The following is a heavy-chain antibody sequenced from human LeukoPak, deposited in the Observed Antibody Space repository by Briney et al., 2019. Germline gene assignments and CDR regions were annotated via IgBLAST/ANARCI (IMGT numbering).Heavy chain of an antibody. D-gene: IGHD3-10*01. CDR3: ASFGGSGSYTQ. J-gene: IGHJ4*02. V-gene: IGHV3-11*06. CDR2: ISSSSSYT. Sequence: PGGSLRLSCAASGFTFSDYYMSWIRQAPGKGLEWVSYISSSSSYTNYADFVKGRFTISRDNAKNSLYLQMNSLRAEDTAVYYCASFGGSGSYTQWGQGTLVTVSS. CDR1: GFTFSDYY.